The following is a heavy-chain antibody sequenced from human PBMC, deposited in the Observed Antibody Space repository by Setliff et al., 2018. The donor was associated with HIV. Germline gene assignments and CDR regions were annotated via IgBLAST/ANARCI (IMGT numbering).Heavy chain of an antibody. CDR1: GGTFSSYD. D-gene: IGHD3-22*01. J-gene: IGHJ6*02. Sequence: VASVKVSCKASGGTFSSYDISWVRQAPGQGLEWMGWISAYNGNTNYAQKLQGRVTMTTDTSTSTAYMELRSLRSDDTAVYYCAREIGDYYDSSGYYPPTDYYYGMDVWGQGTTVTVSS. CDR3: AREIGDYYDSSGYYPPTDYYYGMDV. V-gene: IGHV1-18*01. CDR2: ISAYNGNT.